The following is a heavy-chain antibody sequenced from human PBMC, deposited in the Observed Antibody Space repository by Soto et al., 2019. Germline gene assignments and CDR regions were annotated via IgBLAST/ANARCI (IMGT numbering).Heavy chain of an antibody. CDR2: LDQSGGT. CDR1: GDSLRGQS. J-gene: IGHJ6*02. V-gene: IGHV4-34*01. D-gene: IGHD6-19*01. CDR3: AREDSYGWSGESLDV. Sequence: SETLSLTCAVVGDSLRGQSWNWIRQSPGKGLEWIGELDQSGGTNYNPSLKSRAIISDDTSKNQFSPTLTSVTAADTAVYYCAREDSYGWSGESLDVWGQGTTVTVSS.